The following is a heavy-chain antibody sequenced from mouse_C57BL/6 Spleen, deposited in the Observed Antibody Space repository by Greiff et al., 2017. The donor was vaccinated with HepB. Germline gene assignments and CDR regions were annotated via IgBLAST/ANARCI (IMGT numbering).Heavy chain of an antibody. CDR3: TTSGSKSFDY. V-gene: IGHV14-4*01. J-gene: IGHJ2*01. CDR1: GFNIKDDY. D-gene: IGHD1-1*01. Sequence: VQLKESGAELVRPGASVKLSCTASGFNIKDDYMHWVKQRPEQGLEWIGWIDPENGDTEYASKFQGKATITADTSSNTAYLQLSSLTSEDTAVYYCTTSGSKSFDYWGQGTTLTVSS. CDR2: IDPENGDT.